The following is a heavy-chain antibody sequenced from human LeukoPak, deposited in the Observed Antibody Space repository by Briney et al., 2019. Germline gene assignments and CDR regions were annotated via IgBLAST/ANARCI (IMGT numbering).Heavy chain of an antibody. CDR2: INHSGST. D-gene: IGHD3-16*02. J-gene: IGHJ4*02. CDR3: ARGRVYDYVWGSYRANFDY. V-gene: IGHV4-34*01. Sequence: SETLSLTCAVYGGSFSGYYWSWIRQPPGKGLEWIGEINHSGSTNYNPSLKSRVTISVDTSKNQFSLKPSSVTAADTAVYYCARGRVYDYVWGSYRANFDYWGQGTLVTVSS. CDR1: GGSFSGYY.